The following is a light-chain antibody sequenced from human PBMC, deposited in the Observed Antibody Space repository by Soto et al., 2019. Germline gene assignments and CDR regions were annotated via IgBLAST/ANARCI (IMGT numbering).Light chain of an antibody. Sequence: DVQMTPSPSSLSASVGDRVTITCRASQSISNYLNWYQQTPGKAPKLLIYTASSLQTGVPSRFSGSGSGTDFTLTISSLHPEDFATYYCQQTYSTPRTFGQGTKVEIK. CDR1: QSISNY. CDR3: QQTYSTPRT. J-gene: IGKJ1*01. V-gene: IGKV1-39*01. CDR2: TAS.